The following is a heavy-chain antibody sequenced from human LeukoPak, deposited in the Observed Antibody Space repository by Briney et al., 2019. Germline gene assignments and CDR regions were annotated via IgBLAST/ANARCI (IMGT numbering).Heavy chain of an antibody. J-gene: IGHJ4*02. CDR1: GYTFTSYG. CDR2: ISAYNGNT. D-gene: IGHD2-21*02. Sequence: ASVKVSCKASGYTFTSYGISWVRQAPGQGLEWMGWISAYNGNTNYAQKFQGRVTITADESTSTAYMELSSLRSEDTAVYYCAREAVYCGGDCYLDYWGQGTLVTVSS. V-gene: IGHV1-18*01. CDR3: AREAVYCGGDCYLDY.